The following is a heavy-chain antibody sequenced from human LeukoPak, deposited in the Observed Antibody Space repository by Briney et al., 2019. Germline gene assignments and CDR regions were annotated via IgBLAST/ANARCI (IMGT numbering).Heavy chain of an antibody. CDR1: GFTFSSYA. CDR3: ARALNILTFDY. J-gene: IGHJ4*02. V-gene: IGHV3-30*04. Sequence: PGGSLRLSCAASGFTFSSYAMHWVRQAPGKGLEWVAVISYDGSNKYYADSVKGRFTISRDKSKNTLYLQMNSLRAEDTAVYYCARALNILTFDYWGQGTLVTVSS. CDR2: ISYDGSNK. D-gene: IGHD3-9*01.